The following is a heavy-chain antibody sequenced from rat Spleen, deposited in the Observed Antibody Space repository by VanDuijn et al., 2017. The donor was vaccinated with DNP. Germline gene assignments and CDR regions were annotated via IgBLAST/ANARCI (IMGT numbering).Heavy chain of an antibody. CDR2: IKPKANNYAT. Sequence: EVQVLESGGGLVQPGNSLKLSCVTSGFTFSSAWMYWYRQFPEKRLEWVARIKPKANNYATDYTESVKGRFTISRDDSKNSIYLQINNLKEEDTAIYYCAWPSTWGQGVMVTVSS. V-gene: IGHV6-6*01. CDR3: AWPST. CDR1: GFTFSSAW. J-gene: IGHJ2*01. D-gene: IGHD1-10*01.